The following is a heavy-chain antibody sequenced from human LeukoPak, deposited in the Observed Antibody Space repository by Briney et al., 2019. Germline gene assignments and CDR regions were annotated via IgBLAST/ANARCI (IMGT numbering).Heavy chain of an antibody. J-gene: IGHJ4*02. CDR3: ARPATPGGLYFFDY. CDR1: GGTFSSYS. D-gene: IGHD2-2*01. V-gene: IGHV1-69*06. Sequence: ASVKVSCKASGGTFSSYSISCVRQAPRQGLEWMGGIIPILGTANYAQKFQGRVKITADNAKRTGYMELSSLRSEGTAVYYCARPATPGGLYFFDYWRQATLVTDSS. CDR2: IIPILGTA.